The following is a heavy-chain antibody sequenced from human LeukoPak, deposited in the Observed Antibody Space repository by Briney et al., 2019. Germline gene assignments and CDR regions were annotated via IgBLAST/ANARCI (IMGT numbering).Heavy chain of an antibody. CDR2: ISGGGGST. CDR3: ARWELLSKYYYGMDV. Sequence: GGSLRLSCAASGFTFDIYAMNWVRQAPVKGLEWVSTISGGGGSTYYADSVKGRFTISRDNTKNSLYLQMNSLRDEDTAVYYCARWELLSKYYYGMDVWGQGTTVTVSS. CDR1: GFTFDIYA. D-gene: IGHD1-26*01. J-gene: IGHJ6*02. V-gene: IGHV3-23*01.